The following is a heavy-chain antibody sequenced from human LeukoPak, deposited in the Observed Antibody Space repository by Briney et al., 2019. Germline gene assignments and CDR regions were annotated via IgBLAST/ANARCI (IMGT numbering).Heavy chain of an antibody. V-gene: IGHV3-30*02. CDR3: AKDQTYYYGSGSSTDY. CDR2: IRYDGSNK. CDR1: GFTFSSYG. Sequence: LPGGSLRLSCAASGFTFSSYGMHWVRQAPGKGLEWVAFIRYDGSNKYYADSVKGRFTISRGNSKNTLYLQMNSLRAEDTAVYYCAKDQTYYYGSGSSTDYWGQGTLVTVSS. D-gene: IGHD3-10*01. J-gene: IGHJ4*02.